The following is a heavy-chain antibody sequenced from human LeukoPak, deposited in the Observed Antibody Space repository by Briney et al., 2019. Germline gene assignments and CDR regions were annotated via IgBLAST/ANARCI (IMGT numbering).Heavy chain of an antibody. CDR2: INHSGST. CDR3: ARLRKVGATRVLWFDP. V-gene: IGHV4-34*01. J-gene: IGHJ5*02. D-gene: IGHD1-26*01. Sequence: SETLSLTCTVSGASISSYYWSWIRQPPGKGLEWIGEINHSGSTNYSPSLKSRVTISVDTSKNQFSLKLSSVTAADTAVYYCARLRKVGATRVLWFDPWGQGTLVTVSS. CDR1: GASISSYY.